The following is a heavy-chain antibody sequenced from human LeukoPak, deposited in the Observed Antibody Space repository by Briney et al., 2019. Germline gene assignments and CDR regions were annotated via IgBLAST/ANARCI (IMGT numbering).Heavy chain of an antibody. CDR3: ARTPSTPTTYSYGRFDP. CDR1: GYTFTSYA. J-gene: IGHJ5*02. V-gene: IGHV1-3*01. D-gene: IGHD5-18*01. CDR2: INAGNGNT. Sequence: ASVEVSCKASGYTFTSYAMHWVRQAPGQRLEWMGWINAGNGNTKYSQKFQGRVTITRDTSASTAYMELSSLRSEDTAVYYCARTPSTPTTYSYGRFDPWGQGTLVTVSS.